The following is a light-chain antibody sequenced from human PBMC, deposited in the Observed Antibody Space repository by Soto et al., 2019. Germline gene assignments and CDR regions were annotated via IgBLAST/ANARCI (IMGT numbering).Light chain of an antibody. CDR3: QKCDYLPI. Sequence: VLTQSPVTLSLSPGERATLSCRASQSFRGLLAWYQQKPGQAPRLLIYDAYNRATGIPPRFSGSGSGTDFTFTISSLQPEDVATYYCQKCDYLPIFGPGTTVDFK. CDR2: DAY. CDR1: QSFRGL. V-gene: IGKV3-11*01. J-gene: IGKJ3*01.